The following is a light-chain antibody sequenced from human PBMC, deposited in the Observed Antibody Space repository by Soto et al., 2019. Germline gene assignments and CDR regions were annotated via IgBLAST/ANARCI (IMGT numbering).Light chain of an antibody. J-gene: IGLJ1*01. CDR1: SGHSSYA. V-gene: IGLV4-69*01. CDR2: LNSDGSH. Sequence: QLVLTQSPSASASLGASVKLTCTLSSGHSSYAIAWHQQQPEKGPRYLMKLNSDGSHSRGDGIPDRFSGSNSGAERYLTISSLQSEDEADDYCQTWGTGIHVFGTGTKLTVL. CDR3: QTWGTGIHV.